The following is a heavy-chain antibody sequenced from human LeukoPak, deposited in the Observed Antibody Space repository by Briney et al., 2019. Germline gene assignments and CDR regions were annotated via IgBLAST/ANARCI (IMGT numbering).Heavy chain of an antibody. CDR1: GFTFSSYE. V-gene: IGHV3-48*03. J-gene: IGHJ4*02. Sequence: GGSLRLSCAASGFTFSSYEMNWVRQAPGKGLEWVSYISSSGSTIYYADSVKGRFTISRDNAKNSPYLQMNSLRAEDTAVYYCARGPFDIVVVVAATFDYWGQGTLVTVSS. D-gene: IGHD2-15*01. CDR2: ISSSGSTI. CDR3: ARGPFDIVVVVAATFDY.